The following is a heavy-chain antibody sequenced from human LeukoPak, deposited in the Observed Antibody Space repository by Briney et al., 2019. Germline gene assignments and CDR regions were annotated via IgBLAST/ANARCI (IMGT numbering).Heavy chain of an antibody. J-gene: IGHJ4*02. V-gene: IGHV4-34*01. Sequence: SETLSLTCAVYGGSFSGYYWSWIRQPPGKGLEWIGEINHSGSTNYNPSLKSRVTISVDTSKNQFSLRVSSVTAADTAVYYCARSRGYTYGFDYWGQGTLVTVSS. CDR2: INHSGST. D-gene: IGHD5-18*01. CDR1: GGSFSGYY. CDR3: ARSRGYTYGFDY.